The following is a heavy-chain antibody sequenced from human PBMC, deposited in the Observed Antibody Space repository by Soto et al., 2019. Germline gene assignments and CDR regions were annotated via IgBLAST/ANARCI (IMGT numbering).Heavy chain of an antibody. J-gene: IGHJ4*01. CDR3: ATSVLLGSWETK. CDR1: GGFFSSYY. Sequence: PSETLSLTCAVSGGFFSSYYWSWIRQPPGKGLEWIAEINHTGGASYNPSLKSRVTTSVDTSKNHFSLKLTSVAAADTAVYYCATSVLLGSWETKWGQGTLVTVSS. V-gene: IGHV4-34*01. CDR2: INHTGGA. D-gene: IGHD1-26*01.